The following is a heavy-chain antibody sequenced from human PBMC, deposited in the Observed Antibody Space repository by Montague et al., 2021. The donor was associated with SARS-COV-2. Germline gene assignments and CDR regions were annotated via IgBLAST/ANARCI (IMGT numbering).Heavy chain of an antibody. J-gene: IGHJ5*02. V-gene: IGHV3-11*05. CDR1: GFISSDYN. CDR2: INGASSRT. CDR3: ARGISLFDP. Sequence: SLRLSCAASGFISSDYNMTWIRQTPGKGLEWISYINGASSRTNYADSVKGRFTISGDNAKNSLFLQMNSLSVEDTAVYYCARGISLFDPWGQGTLVTVSS.